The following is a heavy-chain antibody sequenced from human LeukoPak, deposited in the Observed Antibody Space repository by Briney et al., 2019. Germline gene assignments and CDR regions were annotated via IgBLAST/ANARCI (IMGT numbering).Heavy chain of an antibody. CDR1: GFTFSSYG. D-gene: IGHD3-9*01. CDR3: ARDGDYDILIGYYYGMDV. CDR2: IWYDGSNK. Sequence: GGSLRLSCAASGFTFSSYGMHWVRQAPGKGLEWVAVIWYDGSNKYYADSVKGRFTISRDNSKNTLYLQMNNLRAEDTAVYYCARDGDYDILIGYYYGMDVWGKGTTVTVSS. J-gene: IGHJ6*04. V-gene: IGHV3-33*01.